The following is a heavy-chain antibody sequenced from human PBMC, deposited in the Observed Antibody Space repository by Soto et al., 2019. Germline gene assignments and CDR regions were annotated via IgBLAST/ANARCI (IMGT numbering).Heavy chain of an antibody. V-gene: IGHV1-69*12. CDR1: GGTFSSYA. CDR2: IIPIFGTA. D-gene: IGHD2-2*01. CDR3: AGIFYCISTSCYLYYGMDV. Sequence: QVQLVQSGAEVKKPGSSVKVSCKASGGTFSSYAISWVRQAPGQGLEWMGGIIPIFGTANYAQKFQGRVTITADESTSTAYMELSSLRYEDTAVYYCAGIFYCISTSCYLYYGMDVWGQGTTVTVSS. J-gene: IGHJ6*02.